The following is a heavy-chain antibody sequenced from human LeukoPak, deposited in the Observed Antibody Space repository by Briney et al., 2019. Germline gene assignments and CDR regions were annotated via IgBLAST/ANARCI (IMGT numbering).Heavy chain of an antibody. CDR3: AKDRTTMTNYFVY. Sequence: GGSLRLSCAASGFTFSTYAMSWVRQAPGKGLEWVSAISGSGDNTFYADSVKGRFTISRDNSRNTLYLHMNSLRADDTAIYYCAKDRTTMTNYFVYWGQGTLVTVSS. D-gene: IGHD3-22*01. CDR1: GFTFSTYA. J-gene: IGHJ4*02. CDR2: ISGSGDNT. V-gene: IGHV3-23*01.